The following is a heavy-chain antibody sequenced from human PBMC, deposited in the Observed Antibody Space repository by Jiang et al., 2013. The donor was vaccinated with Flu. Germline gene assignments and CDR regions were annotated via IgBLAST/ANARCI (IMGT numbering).Heavy chain of an antibody. J-gene: IGHJ4*02. CDR2: IYISGST. Sequence: TCTVSGGSLSSYYWSWIRRARREGTGVDWHIYISGSTNYNPSFKSRVTVSVDTSKNQFSLKLSSVTAADTAVYYCARGYNYGYPVDYWGQGTLVTVSS. V-gene: IGHV4-4*07. D-gene: IGHD5-18*01. CDR3: ARGYNYGYPVDY. CDR1: GGSLSSYY.